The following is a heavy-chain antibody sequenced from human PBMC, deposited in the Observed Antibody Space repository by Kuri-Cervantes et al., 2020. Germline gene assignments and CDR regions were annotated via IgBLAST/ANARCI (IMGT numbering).Heavy chain of an antibody. D-gene: IGHD6-19*01. J-gene: IGHJ4*02. CDR1: GTSIRGYY. Sequence: SETLSLTCTVSGTSIRGYYWNRVRQSPDRGLEWIGYIYFTGKTNYNPSLKSRVTMSLDTSKSQFSLKLSSVTAADTAVYYCATYSNGWYSGLDYWGQGTLVTVSS. CDR3: ATYSNGWYSGLDY. V-gene: IGHV4-59*08. CDR2: IYFTGKT.